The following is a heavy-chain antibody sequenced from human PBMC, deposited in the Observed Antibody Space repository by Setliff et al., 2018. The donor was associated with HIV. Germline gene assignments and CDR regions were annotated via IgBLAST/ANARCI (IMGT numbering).Heavy chain of an antibody. CDR1: RYTFTRFE. D-gene: IGHD1-26*01. V-gene: IGHV1-18*01. Sequence: VKVSCKASRYTFTRFEINWVRQAPGQGLEWMGWISAYNGNTNYAQKLQNRVTMTTDTSTSTAYMELRSRRSDGTAVYYCARDFFTVPSREGYDYWGQGTLVTVSS. J-gene: IGHJ4*02. CDR3: ARDFFTVPSREGYDY. CDR2: ISAYNGNT.